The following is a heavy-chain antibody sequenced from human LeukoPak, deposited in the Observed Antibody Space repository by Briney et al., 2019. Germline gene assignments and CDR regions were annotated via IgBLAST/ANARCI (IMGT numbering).Heavy chain of an antibody. Sequence: ESLKISCKASGYSFSSNWIGWVRQMPGKGLEWMGVIYPGDSDTRYGPSFQGQVTISADKSISTAYLQWSSLKASDTAMYYCVSRLGVGATHFDYWGQGTLVTVSS. CDR3: VSRLGVGATHFDY. CDR1: GYSFSSNW. CDR2: IYPGDSDT. V-gene: IGHV5-51*01. D-gene: IGHD1-26*01. J-gene: IGHJ4*02.